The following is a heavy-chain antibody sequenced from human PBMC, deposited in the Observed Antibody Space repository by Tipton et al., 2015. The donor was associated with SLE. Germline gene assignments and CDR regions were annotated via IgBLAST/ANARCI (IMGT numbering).Heavy chain of an antibody. CDR2: IYTSGST. D-gene: IGHD4-11*01. J-gene: IGHJ6*02. CDR3: ARDPDSSNYYYYGMDV. Sequence: TLSLTCTVSGGSISSHYWSWIRQPAGKGLEWIGRIYTSGSTNYNPSLKSRVTISVDTSKNQFSLKLSSVTAADTAVYYCARDPDSSNYYYYGMDVWGQGTTVTVSS. CDR1: GGSISSHY. V-gene: IGHV4-4*07.